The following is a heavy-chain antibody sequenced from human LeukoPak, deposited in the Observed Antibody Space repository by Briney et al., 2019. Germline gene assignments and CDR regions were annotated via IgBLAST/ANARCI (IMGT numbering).Heavy chain of an antibody. CDR3: ARVRGARMGHYYGSGSLADYYYYYGMDV. J-gene: IGHJ6*02. CDR1: GFTFSSYS. CDR2: ISSSSSYI. D-gene: IGHD3-10*01. V-gene: IGHV3-21*01. Sequence: GGSLRLSCAASGFTFSSYSMNWVRQAPGKGLEWVSSISSSSSYIYYADSVKGRFTISRDNAKNSLYLQMNSLRAEDTAVYYCARVRGARMGHYYGSGSLADYYYYYGMDVWGQGTTVTVSS.